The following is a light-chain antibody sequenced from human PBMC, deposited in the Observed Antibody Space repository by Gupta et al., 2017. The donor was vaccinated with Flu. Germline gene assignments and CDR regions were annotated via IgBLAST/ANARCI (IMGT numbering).Light chain of an antibody. CDR1: SSNIGEGHD. CDR3: QSDDSIQGRGV. V-gene: IGLV1-40*01. J-gene: IGLJ3*02. CDR2: TNR. Sequence: VTISCTGGSSNIGEGHDVYWYQRPPGAPPILLIYTNRRRSSGPPRCFSGTKCGSSSPVASTRLHDDDADDYYSQSDDSIQGRGVFGGGTKLTVL.